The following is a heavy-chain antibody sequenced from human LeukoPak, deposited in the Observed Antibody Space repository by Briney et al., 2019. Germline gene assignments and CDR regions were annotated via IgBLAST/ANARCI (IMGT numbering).Heavy chain of an antibody. V-gene: IGHV4-39*01. CDR2: IYYSGSA. Sequence: SETLSLTCTVSGGSISSSSYFWGWIRQPPGKGLEWISSIYYSGSAYYNPSLKSRVTISVNTSKNQFSLKLSSVAAADTAVYYCARGGYQWINVWPPPGHAFDIWGQGTMVTVSS. D-gene: IGHD5-12*01. CDR3: ARGGYQWINVWPPPGHAFDI. CDR1: GGSISSSSYF. J-gene: IGHJ3*02.